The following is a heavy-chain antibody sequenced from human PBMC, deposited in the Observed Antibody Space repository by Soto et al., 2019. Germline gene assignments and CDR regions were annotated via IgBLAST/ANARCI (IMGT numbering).Heavy chain of an antibody. CDR1: GFTFGDYA. J-gene: IGHJ4*02. Sequence: PGGSLRLSCTASGFTFGDYAMSWFRQAPGKGLEWVGFIRSKAYGGTTEYAASVKGRFTISRDDSKSIAYLQMNSLKTEDTAVYYCQFSFGVVNRPHTLHWGQGTLVTVSS. V-gene: IGHV3-49*03. D-gene: IGHD3-3*01. CDR2: IRSKAYGGTT. CDR3: QFSFGVVNRPHTLH.